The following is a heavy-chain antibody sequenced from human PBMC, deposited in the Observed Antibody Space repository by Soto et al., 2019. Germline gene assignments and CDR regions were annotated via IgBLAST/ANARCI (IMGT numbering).Heavy chain of an antibody. J-gene: IGHJ4*02. CDR1: SGSFSGYY. CDR3: ARAPNGSGSSQTRPDF. V-gene: IGHV4-34*01. D-gene: IGHD6-6*01. CDR2: ISQSGNT. Sequence: SETLSLTCSIYSGSFSGYYWSWIRQPPGKGLEWIWEISQSGNTDYIPSLKSRVSISIDTSKKQFSLNLASVSAADTAVYYCARAPNGSGSSQTRPDFGGQGSLVTVSS.